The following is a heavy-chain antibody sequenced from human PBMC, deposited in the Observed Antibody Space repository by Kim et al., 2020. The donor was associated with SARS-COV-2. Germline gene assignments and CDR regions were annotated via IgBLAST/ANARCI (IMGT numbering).Heavy chain of an antibody. CDR2: ISGGGGST. J-gene: IGHJ4*02. CDR3: AKAPFNPVFRFSEWVLDS. CDR1: GFYFSNFA. Sequence: GGSLRLSCAASGFYFSNFAMNWVRQAPGKGLEWVSGISGGGGSTYYADSVKGRFTISRDNSKNTLYLQMTSLRVEDTATYYCAKAPFNPVFRFSEWVLDSWGQGTLVTVPS. V-gene: IGHV3-23*01. D-gene: IGHD3-3*01.